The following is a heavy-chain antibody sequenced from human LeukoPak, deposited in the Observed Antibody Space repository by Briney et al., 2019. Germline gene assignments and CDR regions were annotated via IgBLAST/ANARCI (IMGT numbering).Heavy chain of an antibody. Sequence: LSLTCTVSGGSISSGGYYMSWIRQAPGKALEWVSYISSSGSTIYYADSVKGRFTISRDNAKNSLYLQMNSLRAEDTAVYYCASIDFWSGYSAYWGQGTLVTVSS. CDR3: ASIDFWSGYSAY. V-gene: IGHV3-11*04. J-gene: IGHJ4*02. D-gene: IGHD3-3*01. CDR1: GGSISSGGYY. CDR2: ISSSGSTI.